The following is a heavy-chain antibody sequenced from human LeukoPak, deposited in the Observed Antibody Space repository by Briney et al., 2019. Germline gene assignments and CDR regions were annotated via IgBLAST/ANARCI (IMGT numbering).Heavy chain of an antibody. CDR3: ARGRRHFDY. J-gene: IGHJ4*02. V-gene: IGHV4-34*01. CDR2: INHSGST. CDR1: GGSFSGYY. Sequence: SETLSFTCAVYGGSFSGYYWSWIRQPPGKGLEWIGEINHSGSTNYNPSLKSRVTISVDTSKDQFSLKLSSVTAADTAVYYCARGRRHFDYWGQGTLVTVSS.